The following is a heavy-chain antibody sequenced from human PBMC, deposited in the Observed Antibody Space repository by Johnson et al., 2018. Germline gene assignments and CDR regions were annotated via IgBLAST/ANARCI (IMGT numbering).Heavy chain of an antibody. J-gene: IGHJ6*04. Sequence: EVQLLESGGGLVQPGGSXRLSCAASGFTVSSNYMSWVRQAPGKGLEWGSLIYNDGRKYYADSGKGRFTISRDNSKSTLYLQMNILRAEATAVYYGARALWLSHFPRQADLLDVLGKGTTVTVSS. D-gene: IGHD2/OR15-2a*01. V-gene: IGHV3-66*02. CDR3: ARALWLSHFPRQADLLDV. CDR2: IYNDGRK. CDR1: GFTVSSNY.